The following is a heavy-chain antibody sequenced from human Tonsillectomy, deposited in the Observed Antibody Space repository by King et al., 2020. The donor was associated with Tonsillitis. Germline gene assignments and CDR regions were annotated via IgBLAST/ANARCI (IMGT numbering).Heavy chain of an antibody. CDR1: GGSFSGYY. V-gene: IGHV4-34*01. J-gene: IGHJ6*03. Sequence: VQLQQWGAGLLKPSETLSLTCAVYGGSFSGYYWSWIRQPPGKGLEWIGEINHSGSTNYNPSLKSRVTISVDTSKNQFSLKLSSVTAADTAVYYCARGPVFDSSSYLRGARPGKYYYYYYYMDVWGKGTTVTVSS. CDR2: INHSGST. CDR3: ARGPVFDSSSYLRGARPGKYYYYYYYMDV. D-gene: IGHD3-22*01.